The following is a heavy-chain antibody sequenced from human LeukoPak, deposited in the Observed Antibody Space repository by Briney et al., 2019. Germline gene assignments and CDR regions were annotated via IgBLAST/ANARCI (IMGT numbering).Heavy chain of an antibody. D-gene: IGHD5-18*01. CDR2: ISSSSSYI. CDR1: GFTFSSYS. Sequence: PGGSLRLSCAASGFTFSSYSMNWVRQAPGKGLEWVSSISSSSSYIYYADSVKGRFTISRDNAKNSLYLQMNSLRAEDTAVSYCVTAAMWWDTAMVLAFDIWGQGTMVTVSS. V-gene: IGHV3-21*01. J-gene: IGHJ3*02. CDR3: VTAAMWWDTAMVLAFDI.